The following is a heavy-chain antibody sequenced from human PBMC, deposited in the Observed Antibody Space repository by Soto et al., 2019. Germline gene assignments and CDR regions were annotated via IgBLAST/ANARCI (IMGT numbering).Heavy chain of an antibody. D-gene: IGHD2-15*01. CDR3: AREYCSGGSCDQYVQH. J-gene: IGHJ1*01. CDR1: GFTFSDYY. CDR2: ISSGGGTR. Sequence: QVQLVESGGGLVKPGGSLRLSCAASGFTFSDYYMSWIRQAPGKGLEWVAYISSGGGTRYYADSVKGRFTISMDNDNSSLYMQMNSLRAEDPAGYYCAREYCSGGSCDQYVQHLGQGNLGTVSS. V-gene: IGHV3-11*01.